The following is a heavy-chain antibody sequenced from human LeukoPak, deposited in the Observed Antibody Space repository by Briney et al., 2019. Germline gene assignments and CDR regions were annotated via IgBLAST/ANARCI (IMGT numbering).Heavy chain of an antibody. V-gene: IGHV3-30*04. Sequence: GGSLRLSCAASGITFSSYAMHWVRQAPGKGLEWVAVISYDGSNKYYADSVKGRFTISRDNSKNTLYLQMNSLRAEDTAVYYCARRNYYDSSGYYYPNFDYWGQGTLVTVSS. CDR2: ISYDGSNK. D-gene: IGHD3-22*01. CDR3: ARRNYYDSSGYYYPNFDY. CDR1: GITFSSYA. J-gene: IGHJ4*02.